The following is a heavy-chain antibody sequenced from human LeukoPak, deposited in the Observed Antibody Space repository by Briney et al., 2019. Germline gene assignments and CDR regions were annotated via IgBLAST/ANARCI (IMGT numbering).Heavy chain of an antibody. CDR1: GGSISSYY. V-gene: IGHV4-59*01. CDR2: IYHSGNT. D-gene: IGHD5-18*01. J-gene: IGHJ3*02. Sequence: SETLSLTCTVSGGSISSYYWSWIRQPPGKGLEWIGYIYHSGNTDYNPSLKSRVTISVDTSKNQFSLKLSSVTAADTAVYYCARDLNGYSYGPYDAFDIWGQGTMVTVSS. CDR3: ARDLNGYSYGPYDAFDI.